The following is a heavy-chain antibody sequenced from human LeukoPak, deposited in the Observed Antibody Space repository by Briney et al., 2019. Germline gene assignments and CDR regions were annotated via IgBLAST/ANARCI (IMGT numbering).Heavy chain of an antibody. CDR1: GGSISSGHW. J-gene: IGHJ4*02. D-gene: IGHD3-22*01. Sequence: SETLSLTCAVSGGSISSGHWWSWVRRSPGKGLEWIGEIYHSGTTNYNPSLKSRVTLSVDKSKNQLSLKLSSVTAADTAVYYCARDQYYYDSSGYYLFDYWGQGTLVTVSS. V-gene: IGHV4-4*02. CDR3: ARDQYYYDSSGYYLFDY. CDR2: IYHSGTT.